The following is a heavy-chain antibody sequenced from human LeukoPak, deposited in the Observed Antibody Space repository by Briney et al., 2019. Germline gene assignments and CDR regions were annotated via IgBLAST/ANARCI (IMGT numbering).Heavy chain of an antibody. CDR1: GGSTSSCY. J-gene: IGHJ4*02. CDR3: ARINGGN. D-gene: IGHD3-16*01. V-gene: IGHV4-59*01. CDR2: IYYTGST. Sequence: SETLSLTCSACGGSTSSCYWSWIRQPPGKGLEWIGYIYYTGSTNYNPSLKSRVTISVDTSNNQFSLQLSSVTAADTAVYCCARINGGNWGQGTLVTVSS.